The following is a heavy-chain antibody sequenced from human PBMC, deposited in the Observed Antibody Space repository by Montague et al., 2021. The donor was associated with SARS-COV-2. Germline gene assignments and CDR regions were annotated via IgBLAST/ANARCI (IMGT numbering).Heavy chain of an antibody. CDR2: FNHSGST. J-gene: IGHJ3*02. V-gene: IGHV4-34*01. D-gene: IGHD3-3*01. CDR3: ARGQVTIFGVLIMLPAAGALDI. CDR1: DGSFSGYY. Sequence: SETLSLTCAVYDGSFSGYYWSWIRQPPGKGLEWIGEFNHSGSTNYNPSLKSRVTISVDTSKNQFSLKLNSVSAADTAVYYCARGQVTIFGVLIMLPAAGALDIWGQGTMVTVSS.